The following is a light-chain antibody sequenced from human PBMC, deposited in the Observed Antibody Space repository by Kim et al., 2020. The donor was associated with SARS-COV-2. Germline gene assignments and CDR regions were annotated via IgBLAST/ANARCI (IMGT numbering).Light chain of an antibody. CDR3: SSYTSSSTLYV. J-gene: IGLJ1*01. CDR2: DVS. V-gene: IGLV2-14*04. CDR1: SSYVGGYNY. Sequence: SITISCTGTSSYVGGYNYVSWYQQHPGKAPKLMIYDVSKRPSGVSNRFSGSKSGNTASLTISGLQAEDEADYYCSSYTSSSTLYVFGTGTKVTVL.